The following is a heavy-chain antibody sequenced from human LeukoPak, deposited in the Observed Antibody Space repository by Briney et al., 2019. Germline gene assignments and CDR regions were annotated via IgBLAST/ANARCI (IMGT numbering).Heavy chain of an antibody. D-gene: IGHD6-13*01. Sequence: GRSLRLSCAASGFTFSSYDMDWVRQAPGKGLEWVAVVSYDGSNKYYANSVKGRFTISRDNSKNTLYLQMNSLRAEDTAVYYCARDWNSSSWYSYYYYGMDVWGQGTTVTVSS. CDR1: GFTFSSYD. V-gene: IGHV3-30*03. J-gene: IGHJ6*02. CDR3: ARDWNSSSWYSYYYYGMDV. CDR2: VSYDGSNK.